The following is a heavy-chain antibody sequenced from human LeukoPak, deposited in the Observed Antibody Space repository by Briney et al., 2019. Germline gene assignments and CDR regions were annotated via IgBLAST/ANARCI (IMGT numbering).Heavy chain of an antibody. CDR3: ARVSSPAAAGTRSNMIVVALDY. Sequence: GASVKVSCKASGYTFTSYYMHWVRQAPGQGLEWMGIINPSGGSTSYAQKFQGRVTMTRDTSTSTVYMELSSLRSEDTAVYYCARVSSPAAAGTRSNMIVVALDYWGQGTLVTVSS. CDR1: GYTFTSYY. CDR2: INPSGGST. V-gene: IGHV1-46*01. D-gene: IGHD6-13*01. J-gene: IGHJ4*02.